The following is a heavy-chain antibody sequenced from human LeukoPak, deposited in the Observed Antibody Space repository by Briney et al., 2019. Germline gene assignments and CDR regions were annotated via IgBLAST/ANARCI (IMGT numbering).Heavy chain of an antibody. V-gene: IGHV1-8*02. CDR2: MNPNSGNT. CDR3: ARGPTYCSGGSCYPYYYYYYMDV. D-gene: IGHD2-15*01. J-gene: IGHJ6*03. CDR1: GGTFSSYA. Sequence: ASVKVSCKASGGTFSSYAISWVRQATGQGLEWMGWMNPNSGNTGYAQKFQGRVTMTRNTSISTAYMELSSLRSEDTAVYYCARGPTYCSGGSCYPYYYYYYMDVWGKGTTVTISS.